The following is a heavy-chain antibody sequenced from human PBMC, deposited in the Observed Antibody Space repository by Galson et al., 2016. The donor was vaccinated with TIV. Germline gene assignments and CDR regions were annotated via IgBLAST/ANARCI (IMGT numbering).Heavy chain of an antibody. CDR3: ARVNWARAFDY. CDR1: GYIFINYY. Sequence: SVEASCKASGYIFINYYIHWVRQAPGQGLEWLGWFNPDSGATQYAQRFQGRVTMTRDTSISTAYMELRRLISDDTAVYYCARVNWARAFDYWGQGTQVTVSS. D-gene: IGHD7-27*01. V-gene: IGHV1-2*02. CDR2: FNPDSGAT. J-gene: IGHJ4*02.